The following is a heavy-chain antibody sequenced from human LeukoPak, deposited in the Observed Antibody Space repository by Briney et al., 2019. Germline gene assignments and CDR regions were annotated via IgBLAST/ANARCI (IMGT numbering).Heavy chain of an antibody. Sequence: GGSLRLSCAASGFTFSSYSMKWVRQAPGKGLEWVSSISSSSSYIYYADSVKGRFTISRDNAKNSLYLQMNSLRAEDTAVYYCARKQWELKNWGQGTLVTVSS. CDR2: ISSSSSYI. J-gene: IGHJ4*02. CDR3: ARKQWELKN. CDR1: GFTFSSYS. V-gene: IGHV3-21*01. D-gene: IGHD1-26*01.